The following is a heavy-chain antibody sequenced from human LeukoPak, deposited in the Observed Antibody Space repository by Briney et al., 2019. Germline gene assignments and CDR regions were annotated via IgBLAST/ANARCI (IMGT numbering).Heavy chain of an antibody. CDR1: GGSISGFY. J-gene: IGHJ1*01. Sequence: SETLSLTCSVSGGSISGFYWSWIRQPPGKGLEWIGYIFYSVTTNYNPSLKSRLTISADTSKNQFSLKLSSVTAADTAVYYCARDSMLGNCSSTSCPHWSYFQHWGQGTLVTVSS. D-gene: IGHD2-2*01. V-gene: IGHV4-59*01. CDR2: IFYSVTT. CDR3: ARDSMLGNCSSTSCPHWSYFQH.